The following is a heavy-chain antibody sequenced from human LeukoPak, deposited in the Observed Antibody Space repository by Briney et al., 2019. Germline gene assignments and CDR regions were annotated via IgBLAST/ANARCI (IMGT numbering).Heavy chain of an antibody. J-gene: IGHJ6*02. D-gene: IGHD5-12*01. V-gene: IGHV4-59*01. CDR2: IYYSGST. Sequence: IPSETLSLTCTVSGGSISSYYWSWIRQPPGKGLEWIGYIYYSGSTNYNPSLKSRVTISVDTSKNQFSLKLSSVTAADTAVYYCARGYSGYDYPYYYYYYGRDVWGQGTTVTVSS. CDR3: ARGYSGYDYPYYYYYYGRDV. CDR1: GGSISSYY.